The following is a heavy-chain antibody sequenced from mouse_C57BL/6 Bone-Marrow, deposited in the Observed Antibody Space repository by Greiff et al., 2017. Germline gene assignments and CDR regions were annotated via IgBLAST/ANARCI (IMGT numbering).Heavy chain of an antibody. CDR1: GFTFSSYT. V-gene: IGHV5-9*01. Sequence: DVHLVESGGGLVKPGGSLKLSCAASGFTFSSYTMSWVRQTPEKRLEWVATISGGGGNTYYPDSVKGRFTISRDNATNTLYLQMSSLRSEDTALYYCGRGYYFDYRGQGTTLTVSS. CDR3: GRGYYFDY. J-gene: IGHJ2*01. CDR2: ISGGGGNT.